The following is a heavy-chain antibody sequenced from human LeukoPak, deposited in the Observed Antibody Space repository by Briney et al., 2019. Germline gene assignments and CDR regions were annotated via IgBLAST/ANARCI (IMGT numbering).Heavy chain of an antibody. CDR3: VRDYNWGFDN. CDR1: GFTFSHHG. CDR2: IRNDGSNH. D-gene: IGHD1-1*01. Sequence: GGSLRLSCAASGFTFSHHGMHWVRQAPGKGLEWVAFIRNDGSNHYYADSVKGRFTISRDNSKNNVYLQMYSLRVEDTSIYYCVRDYNWGFDNWGQGTVVTVSS. V-gene: IGHV3-30*02. J-gene: IGHJ4*02.